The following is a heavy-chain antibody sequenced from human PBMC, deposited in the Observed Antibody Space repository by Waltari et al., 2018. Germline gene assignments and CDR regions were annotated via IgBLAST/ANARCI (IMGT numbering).Heavy chain of an antibody. CDR3: AKGPRSGSYLDY. D-gene: IGHD3-10*01. V-gene: IGHV3-23*01. J-gene: IGHJ4*02. CDR1: GFTLSSYA. Sequence: EVQLLESGGGLVQPGGALRFSCAAWGFTLSSYAMSWVRQAPGKGLEWVSAISGSGGSTYYADSVKGRFTISRDNSKNTLYLQMNSLRAEDTAVYYCAKGPRSGSYLDYWGQGTLVTVSS. CDR2: ISGSGGST.